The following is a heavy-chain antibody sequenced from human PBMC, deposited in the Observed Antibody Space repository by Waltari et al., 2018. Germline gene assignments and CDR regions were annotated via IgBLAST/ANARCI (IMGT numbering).Heavy chain of an antibody. D-gene: IGHD4-17*01. J-gene: IGHJ3*01. Sequence: QVQLVQSGAEVKKPGASVKVSCKASGDTFTSYAMHWLRQAPGPRLEWMGWINPGNGNTKYSQKFQGRVTISRDTSASTAYMELSSLGSEDTAVYYCASNHGDYPNLAFDLWGQGTMVTVSS. CDR2: INPGNGNT. V-gene: IGHV1-3*01. CDR1: GDTFTSYA. CDR3: ASNHGDYPNLAFDL.